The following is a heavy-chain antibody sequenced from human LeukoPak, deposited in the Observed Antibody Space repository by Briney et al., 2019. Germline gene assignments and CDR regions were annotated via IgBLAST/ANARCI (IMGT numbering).Heavy chain of an antibody. CDR3: ARGTGVDY. D-gene: IGHD1-1*01. CDR2: IWYDGSNK. V-gene: IGHV3-33*01. J-gene: IGHJ4*02. Sequence: GGSLRLSCAASGFTFSSYGMHWVRQAPGKGLEWVAVIWYDGSNKYYADSVKGRFTISRDNAKNSLYLQMNSLRAEDTAVYYCARGTGVDYWGQGTLVTVSS. CDR1: GFTFSSYG.